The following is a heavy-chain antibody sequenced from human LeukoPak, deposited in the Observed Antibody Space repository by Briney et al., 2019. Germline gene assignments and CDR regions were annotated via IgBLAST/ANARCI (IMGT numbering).Heavy chain of an antibody. CDR2: MNPNSGNT. D-gene: IGHD2-8*02. Sequence: ASVKVSCKASGYTFTSYDINWVRQATGQGLEWMGWMNPNSGNTGYAQKFQGRVTMTRNASISTAYMELSSLRSEDTAVYYCARGSWWGYGMDVWGQGTTVTVSS. CDR1: GYTFTSYD. CDR3: ARGSWWGYGMDV. J-gene: IGHJ6*02. V-gene: IGHV1-8*01.